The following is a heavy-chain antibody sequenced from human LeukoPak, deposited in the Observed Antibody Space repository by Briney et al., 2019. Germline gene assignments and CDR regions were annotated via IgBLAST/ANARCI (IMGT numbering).Heavy chain of an antibody. V-gene: IGHV4-30-4*01. J-gene: IGHJ4*02. CDR2: IFHTGST. Sequence: SQTLSLTCSVSGGSISRDEYYWSWIRQPPGKGLEWIGYIFHTGSTYYSPSLKSRVSISVDTSKNQFSLKLSFVTAADTAVYYCARAVGGYHFDYWGQGTLVTGSS. D-gene: IGHD3-16*01. CDR1: GGSISRDEYY. CDR3: ARAVGGYHFDY.